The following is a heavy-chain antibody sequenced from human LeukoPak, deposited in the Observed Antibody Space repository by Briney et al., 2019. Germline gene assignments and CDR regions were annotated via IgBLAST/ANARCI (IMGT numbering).Heavy chain of an antibody. V-gene: IGHV3-21*01. J-gene: IGHJ4*02. CDR1: GFTFISYS. D-gene: IGHD3-22*01. Sequence: PGGSLRLSCAASGFTFISYSMNWVRQAPGKGLEWVSSISNSSPNVYYADSVKGRFTISRDGAKDSLFLQMNSLRAEDTAVYYCARALHDSSGYYFDYWGQGTLVTVSS. CDR2: ISNSSPNV. CDR3: ARALHDSSGYYFDY.